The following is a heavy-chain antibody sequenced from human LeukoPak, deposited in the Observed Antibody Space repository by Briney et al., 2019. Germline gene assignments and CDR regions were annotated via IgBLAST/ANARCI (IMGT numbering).Heavy chain of an antibody. CDR3: ARERPGDTYYYYGMDV. V-gene: IGHV4-61*01. CDR1: GGSVSSGSYY. Sequence: SETLSLTCTVSGGSVSSGSYYWSWIRQPPGKGLEWIGYIYYSGSTNYNPSLKSRVTISVDTSKNQFSLKLSSVTAADTAVYYCARERPGDTYYYYGMDVWGQGTTVTVSS. D-gene: IGHD5-18*01. J-gene: IGHJ6*02. CDR2: IYYSGST.